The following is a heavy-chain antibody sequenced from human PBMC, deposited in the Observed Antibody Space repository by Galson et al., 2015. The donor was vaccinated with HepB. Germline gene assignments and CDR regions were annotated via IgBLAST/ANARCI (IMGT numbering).Heavy chain of an antibody. CDR1: GYTFTSYA. CDR3: AANREGDGPRAFDI. V-gene: IGHV1-3*01. D-gene: IGHD2-21*02. Sequence: SVKVSCKASGYTFTSYAMHWVRQAPGQRLEWMGWINAGNGNTKYSQKFQGRVTITRDTSTSTAYMELNSLRSEDTAVYYCAANREGDGPRAFDIWGQGTMVTVSS. J-gene: IGHJ3*02. CDR2: INAGNGNT.